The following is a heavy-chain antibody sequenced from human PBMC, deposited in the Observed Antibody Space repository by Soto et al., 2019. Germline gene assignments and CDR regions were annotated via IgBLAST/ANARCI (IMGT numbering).Heavy chain of an antibody. V-gene: IGHV1-8*01. CDR3: ARGRASGSYYLLDY. Sequence: ASVKASCKASGNTFTSYDINWVRQATGHVLEWLGWIIPNSRNIGYAQKFQGRVTMTRDTAIRTAYMEVSRLRSDDTAVYYCARGRASGSYYLLDYWGRG. J-gene: IGHJ4*02. D-gene: IGHD3-10*01. CDR2: IIPNSRNI. CDR1: GNTFTSYD.